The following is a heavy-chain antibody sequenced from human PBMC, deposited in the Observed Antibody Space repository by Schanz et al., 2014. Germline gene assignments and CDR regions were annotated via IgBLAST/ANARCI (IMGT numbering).Heavy chain of an antibody. D-gene: IGHD6-19*01. Sequence: QVQLVQSGAEVKKPGASVKVSCKASGYTFTSYYMHWVRQAPGQGLEWMGRIIPILDKTNYAQKFQGRVTMTADKSTSTVYMEVSGLRSEDTAVYYCAASSGWHPSTDYWGQGTLVTVSS. CDR1: GYTFTSYY. CDR3: AASSGWHPSTDY. V-gene: IGHV1-46*01. CDR2: IIPILDKT. J-gene: IGHJ4*02.